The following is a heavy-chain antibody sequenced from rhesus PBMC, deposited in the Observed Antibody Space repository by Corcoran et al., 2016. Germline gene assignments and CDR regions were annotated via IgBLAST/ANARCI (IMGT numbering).Heavy chain of an antibody. CDR2: FDPDDGDD. J-gene: IGHJ4*01. V-gene: IGHV1-111*02. CDR3: ATRGYSGYSPFDY. D-gene: IGHD5-30*01. CDR1: GYTFTDYY. Sequence: EVQLVQSGAEVKKPGASVKISCKASGYTFTDYYLHWVRQAPGKGLEWLGRFDPDDGDDKHAQKFPDRGTITADTSTDTAYMELSSLRSEDTAVYYCATRGYSGYSPFDYWGQGVLVTVSS.